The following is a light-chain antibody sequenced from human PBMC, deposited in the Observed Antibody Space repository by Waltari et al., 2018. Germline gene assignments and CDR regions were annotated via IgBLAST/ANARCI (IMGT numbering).Light chain of an antibody. Sequence: QSALTQPRSVSGSPGQSVTTSCTGTSGDVGGNNSVSWYQQPPGKAPKVMIYDLIRRPSGVPDRFSGSRSANTASLTISGLQAEDEADYYCCSYAGSYTWVFGGGTKVTVL. CDR2: DLI. V-gene: IGLV2-11*01. CDR3: CSYAGSYTWV. J-gene: IGLJ3*02. CDR1: SGDVGGNNS.